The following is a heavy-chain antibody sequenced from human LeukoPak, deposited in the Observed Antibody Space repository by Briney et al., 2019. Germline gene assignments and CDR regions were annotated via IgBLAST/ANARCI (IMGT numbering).Heavy chain of an antibody. J-gene: IGHJ4*02. CDR3: ARGGPTTRGQATGY. CDR2: ISYDGSNK. D-gene: IGHD5-24*01. Sequence: GGSLRLSCAASGFTFSSYAMHWVHQAPGKGLEWVAVISYDGSNKYYADSVKGRFTISRDNSKNTLYLQMNSLRAEDTAVYYCARGGPTTRGQATGYWGQGTLVTVSS. CDR1: GFTFSSYA. V-gene: IGHV3-30-3*01.